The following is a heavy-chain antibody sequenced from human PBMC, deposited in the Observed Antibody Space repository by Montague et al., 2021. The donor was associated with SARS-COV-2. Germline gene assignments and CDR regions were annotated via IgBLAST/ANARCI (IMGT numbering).Heavy chain of an antibody. D-gene: IGHD3-10*01. V-gene: IGHV4-4*07. CDR3: ARDRFDFGAGRQGTIDL. J-gene: IGHJ5*02. CDR2: MNFTGST. CDR1: GDSITNHY. Sequence: SETLSLTCSVSGDSITNHYWSWIRQPAGKGLEWIGRMNFTGSTNFSPFFSSRLTMSADTSKNQFSLKLTSVTAADTAIYFCARDRFDFGAGRQGTIDLWGQGTLVTVSS.